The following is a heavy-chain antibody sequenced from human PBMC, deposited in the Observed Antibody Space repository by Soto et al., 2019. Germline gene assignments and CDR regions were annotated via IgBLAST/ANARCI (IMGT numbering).Heavy chain of an antibody. CDR1: GGSISSSSYY. CDR3: ARIPVNSRGWGGRDYYGMDV. D-gene: IGHD6-19*01. J-gene: IGHJ6*02. V-gene: IGHV4-39*01. Sequence: ETLSLTCTVSGGSISSSSYYWGWIRQPPGKGLEWIASMYYSGSTYYKPSLKSRVTISVDTSKNQFSLKLSSVTAADTAVYYCARIPVNSRGWGGRDYYGMDVWGQGTTVTVSS. CDR2: MYYSGST.